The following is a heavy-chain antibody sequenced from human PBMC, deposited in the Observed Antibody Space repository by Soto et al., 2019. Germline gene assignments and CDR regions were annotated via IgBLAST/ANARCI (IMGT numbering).Heavy chain of an antibody. V-gene: IGHV4-39*01. D-gene: IGHD5-12*01. CDR2: IYYSGST. CDR1: GGSISSSSYY. J-gene: IGHJ4*02. Sequence: QLQLQESGPGLVKPSETLSLTCTVSGGSISSSSYYWGWIRQPPGKGLEWIGSIYYSGSTYYNPSLKSRAPIPVDTSKTQFSLRRGSVPAPDTALYYGARIEWLKYGWYFDYWAREPWSPSPQ. CDR3: ARIEWLKYGWYFDY.